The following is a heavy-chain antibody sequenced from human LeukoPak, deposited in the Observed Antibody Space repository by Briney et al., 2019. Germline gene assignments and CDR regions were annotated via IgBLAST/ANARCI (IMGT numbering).Heavy chain of an antibody. CDR3: ATGYLVTAGLMDV. CDR2: FDPEDGKT. Sequence: GASVKVSCKVSGYTLTELSMFWVRQAPGKGLEWMGSFDPEDGKTVYAQKFQGRVTMTEDTSTDTAYMELSSLRSEGTAVYYCATGYLVTAGLMDVWGQGTTVTVSS. CDR1: GYTLTELS. V-gene: IGHV1-24*01. D-gene: IGHD6-13*01. J-gene: IGHJ6*02.